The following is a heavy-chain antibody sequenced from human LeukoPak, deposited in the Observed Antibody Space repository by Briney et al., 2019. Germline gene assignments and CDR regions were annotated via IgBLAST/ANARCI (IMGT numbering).Heavy chain of an antibody. J-gene: IGHJ3*02. CDR3: AREPLIPIGAFDI. CDR2: IYTSGST. V-gene: IGHV4-61*02. CDR1: GGSISSGSYY. D-gene: IGHD3-16*01. Sequence: SQTLSLTCTVSGGSISSGSYYWSWIRQPAGKGLEWIGRIYTSGSTNYNPSLKSRVTISVDTSKNQFSLKLSSVTAADTAVYYCAREPLIPIGAFDIWGQGTMVTVSS.